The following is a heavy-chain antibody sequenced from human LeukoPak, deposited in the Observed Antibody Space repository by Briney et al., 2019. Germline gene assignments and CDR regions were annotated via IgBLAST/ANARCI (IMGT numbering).Heavy chain of an antibody. CDR2: INGRGDST. CDR1: GFSFSTYT. D-gene: IGHD4-17*01. Sequence: GGSLRLSCAASGFSFSTYTMNWVRQAPGKGLEWVSAINGRGDSTFYADSVKGQFTISRDNSKSTVHLQMNSLRADDTAVYYCAKERQTGDYFTSDFWGQGTLVTVSS. V-gene: IGHV3-23*01. J-gene: IGHJ4*02. CDR3: AKERQTGDYFTSDF.